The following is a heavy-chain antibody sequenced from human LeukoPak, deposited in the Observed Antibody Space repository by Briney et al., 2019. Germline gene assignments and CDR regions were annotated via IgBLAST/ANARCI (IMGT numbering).Heavy chain of an antibody. CDR3: ASPRLVPLDAFDL. CDR2: INPNSGGT. J-gene: IGHJ3*01. D-gene: IGHD6-19*01. CDR1: GYTFSGYY. Sequence: ASVRVPCKASGYTFSGYYMHWVRQAPGQGLEWMGWINPNSGGTNYAQKFQGRVTMTRDTSISTAYMELSRLRSDDTAVYYCASPRLVPLDAFDLWGQGTMVTVSS. V-gene: IGHV1-2*02.